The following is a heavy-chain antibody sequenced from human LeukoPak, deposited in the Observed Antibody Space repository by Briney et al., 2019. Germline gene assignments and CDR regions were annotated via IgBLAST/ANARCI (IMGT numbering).Heavy chain of an antibody. CDR1: GGSISSSTYY. V-gene: IGHV4-39*01. Sequence: SETLSFTCTVSGGSISSSTYYWGWIRQPPGKGLEWIGKIYYSGSAYYNPSLESRFSISVDPSKNQFSLKLSSVTAEDTAVYYCARQMGSGVGAFDYWGQGNMVTVSS. CDR3: ARQMGSGVGAFDY. CDR2: IYYSGSA. D-gene: IGHD3-16*01. J-gene: IGHJ4*02.